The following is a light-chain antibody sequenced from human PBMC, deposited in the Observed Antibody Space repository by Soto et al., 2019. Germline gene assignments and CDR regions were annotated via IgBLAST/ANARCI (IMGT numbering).Light chain of an antibody. CDR2: DAS. CDR1: QNISIY. Sequence: ELVLTQSPATLSLSPGERSTLSCRASQNISIYLAWYQQKPGQAPRILIYDASTRATGIPARFSGSGSGTELNLTISRLQSEDFAVYYCQQYNNWPETFGQGTKVDIK. V-gene: IGKV3-15*01. J-gene: IGKJ1*01. CDR3: QQYNNWPET.